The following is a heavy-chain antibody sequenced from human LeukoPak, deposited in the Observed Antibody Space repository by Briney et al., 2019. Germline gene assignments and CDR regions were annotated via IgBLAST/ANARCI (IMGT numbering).Heavy chain of an antibody. CDR1: GYTFTSYD. CDR3: ARDNDSRDPPHFDY. J-gene: IGHJ4*02. Sequence: ASVKVSCKASGYTFTSYDINWVRQATGQGLEWMGWMNPNSGNTGYAQKFQGRVTMARNTSISTAYMELSSLRSEDTAVYYCARDNDSRDPPHFDYWGQGTLVTVSS. V-gene: IGHV1-8*01. CDR2: MNPNSGNT. D-gene: IGHD3-16*01.